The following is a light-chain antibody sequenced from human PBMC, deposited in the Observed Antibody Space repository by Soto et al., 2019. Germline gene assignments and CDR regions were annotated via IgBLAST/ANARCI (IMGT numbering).Light chain of an antibody. V-gene: IGLV2-11*01. CDR2: GVS. J-gene: IGLJ3*02. CDR3: CSYVDTDTWV. Sequence: QSVLTQPRSVSGSPGQSVNISCTGTNSDVGGYNYVSWYQQYPGKAPKLMISGVSERPSGVPDRFSGSKSGNTASLTISGLQAEDEADYYCCSYVDTDTWVFGGGTK. CDR1: NSDVGGYNY.